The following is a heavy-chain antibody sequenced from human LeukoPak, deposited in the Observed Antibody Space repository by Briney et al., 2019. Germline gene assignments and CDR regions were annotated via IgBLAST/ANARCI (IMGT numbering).Heavy chain of an antibody. D-gene: IGHD3-10*01. CDR2: ISWNSGSI. Sequence: GGSLRLSCAASGFTFDDYAMHWVRQAPGKGLEWVSGISWNSGSIGYADSVKGRFTISRDNAKNSLYLQMNSLRAEDTALYYCARTNYYYGSGSYYEYYYYYGMDVWGQGTTVTVSS. V-gene: IGHV3-9*01. J-gene: IGHJ6*02. CDR1: GFTFDDYA. CDR3: ARTNYYYGSGSYYEYYYYYGMDV.